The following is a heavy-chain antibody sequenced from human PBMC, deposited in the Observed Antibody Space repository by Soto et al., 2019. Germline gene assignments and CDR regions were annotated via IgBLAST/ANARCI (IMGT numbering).Heavy chain of an antibody. D-gene: IGHD3-3*01. CDR3: ARFPDYDSLLVRFDY. V-gene: IGHV1-8*01. Sequence: ASVKVSCKASGYTFTSYDINWVRQATGQGLEWMGWMNPNSGNTGYAQKFQGRVTMTRNTSISTAYMELSSLRSEDTAVSYCARFPDYDSLLVRFDYWGQGTLVTVSS. CDR2: MNPNSGNT. J-gene: IGHJ4*02. CDR1: GYTFTSYD.